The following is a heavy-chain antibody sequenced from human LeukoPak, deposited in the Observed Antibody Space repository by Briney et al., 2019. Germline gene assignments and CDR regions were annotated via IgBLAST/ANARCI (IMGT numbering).Heavy chain of an antibody. V-gene: IGHV3-11*04. CDR1: GFTFSDYY. CDR2: ISSSGSTI. Sequence: GGSLRLSCAASGFTFSDYYMSWIRQAPGRGLEWVSYISSSGSTIYYADSVKGRFTISRDNAKNSLYLQMNSLRAEDTAVYYCARERYDFWSGLESPYYYYYYMDVWGKGTTVTVSS. CDR3: ARERYDFWSGLESPYYYYYYMDV. D-gene: IGHD3-3*01. J-gene: IGHJ6*03.